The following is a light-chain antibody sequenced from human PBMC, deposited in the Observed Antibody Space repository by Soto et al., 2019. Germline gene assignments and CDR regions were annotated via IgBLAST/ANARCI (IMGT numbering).Light chain of an antibody. CDR1: SSDVGSYNL. V-gene: IGLV2-23*01. CDR3: CSYAGSSSYVV. J-gene: IGLJ2*01. CDR2: EGT. Sequence: QSALTQPASVSGSPGQSITLSCTGTSSDVGSYNLVSWYQLHPGKAPKLMIYEGTKRPSGVSNRFSGSKCGSTASLTISGLQAEDEADYYCCSYAGSSSYVVFGGGTQLTVL.